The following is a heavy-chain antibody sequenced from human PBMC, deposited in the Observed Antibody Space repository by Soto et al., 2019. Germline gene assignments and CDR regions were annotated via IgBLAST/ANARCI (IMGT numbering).Heavy chain of an antibody. CDR2: IKQDGSEK. V-gene: IGHV3-7*05. D-gene: IGHD4-17*01. CDR3: ARIDYGDLRGAFDI. CDR1: GFTFSSYW. J-gene: IGHJ3*02. Sequence: GGSLRLSCAASGFTFSSYWMSWVRQAPGKGLEWVANIKQDGSEKYYVDSVKGRFTISRDNAKNSLYLQMNSLRAEDTAVYYCARIDYGDLRGAFDIWGQGTMVTVSS.